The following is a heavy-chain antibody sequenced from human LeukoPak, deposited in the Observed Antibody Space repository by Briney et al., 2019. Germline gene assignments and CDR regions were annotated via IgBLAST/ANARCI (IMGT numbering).Heavy chain of an antibody. CDR1: GYTFTGYY. J-gene: IGHJ5*02. CDR3: AREGVVVSAAIHP. CDR2: INPNSGGT. Sequence: ASVKVSCKASGYTFTGYYMHWVRQAPGQGLEWMGWINPNSGGTNYAQKFQGRVTMTRDTSISTAYMELSRLRSDDTAVYYCAREGVVVSAAIHPWGQGTLVTVSS. V-gene: IGHV1-2*02. D-gene: IGHD2-2*01.